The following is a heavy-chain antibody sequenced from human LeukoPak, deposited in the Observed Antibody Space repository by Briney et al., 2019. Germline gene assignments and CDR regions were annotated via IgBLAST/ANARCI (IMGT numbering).Heavy chain of an antibody. CDR3: AKGARGSGWHTEYFQH. D-gene: IGHD6-19*01. CDR1: GFAFSSYA. Sequence: GGSLRLSCAASGFAFSSYAMSWVRQAPGKGLEWVSNVGGSGDSTYYADSVKGRFTISRDNSKNTLYLQMNSLRAEDTALYYCAKGARGSGWHTEYFQHWGQGTLVTVSS. J-gene: IGHJ1*01. V-gene: IGHV3-23*01. CDR2: VGGSGDST.